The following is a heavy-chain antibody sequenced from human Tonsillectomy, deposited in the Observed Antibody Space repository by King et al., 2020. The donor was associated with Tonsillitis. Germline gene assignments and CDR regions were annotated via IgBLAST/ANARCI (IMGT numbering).Heavy chain of an antibody. V-gene: IGHV3-15*01. J-gene: IGHJ4*02. Sequence: VQLVESGGGLVKPGGSLRLSCVGSGFTFSIAYMSWVRQAPGKGLEWVGRIKNKARGGKTDYAAPVKGRFTISRDDSKNKLYLQMNGLKTEDTAVYYCTADRITVGAYFDCWGQGSLVTVSS. CDR3: TADRITVGAYFDC. D-gene: IGHD1-26*01. CDR1: GFTFSIAY. CDR2: IKNKARGGKT.